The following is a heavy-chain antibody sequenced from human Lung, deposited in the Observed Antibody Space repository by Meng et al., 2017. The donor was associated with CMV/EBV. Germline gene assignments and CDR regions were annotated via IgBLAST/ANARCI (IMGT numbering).Heavy chain of an antibody. J-gene: IGHJ4*02. Sequence: GESXKISCAASGFTFNSYAMNWVRQAPGKGLEWVSYISETSSYIYYADSVKGRFTISRDNANNSLYLQMSSLRAEDTALYYCVRDWKYSWGQGTLVNGSS. CDR1: GFTFNSYA. CDR3: VRDWKYS. D-gene: IGHD1-1*01. V-gene: IGHV3-21*01. CDR2: ISETSSYI.